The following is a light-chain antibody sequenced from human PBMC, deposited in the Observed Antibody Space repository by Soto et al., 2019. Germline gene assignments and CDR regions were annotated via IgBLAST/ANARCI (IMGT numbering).Light chain of an antibody. CDR1: HLVSSNY. Sequence: EMVLTQSPGTLSLSPGERATYSCRVGHLVSSNYLAWYQQKPGQAPRVLIYGASSRTTGIPDRFSGSGSGTDFTLTISSLQPEDFAVYYCQQYHSSPLTFGRGTKVDIK. CDR3: QQYHSSPLT. CDR2: GAS. J-gene: IGKJ4*01. V-gene: IGKV3-20*01.